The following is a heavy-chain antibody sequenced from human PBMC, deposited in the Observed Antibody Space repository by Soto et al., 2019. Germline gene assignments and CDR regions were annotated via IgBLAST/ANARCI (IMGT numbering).Heavy chain of an antibody. CDR1: GFTFSSYA. CDR3: AKVSFYQKDPLSRFDY. V-gene: IGHV3-23*01. J-gene: IGHJ4*02. CDR2: ISGSGGST. Sequence: GGSLRLSCAASGFTFSSYAMSWVRQAPGKGLEWVSAISGSGGSTYYADSVKGRFTISRDNSKNTLYLQMNSLRAEDTAVYYCAKVSFYQKDPLSRFDYWGQGTLVTVSS. D-gene: IGHD2-15*01.